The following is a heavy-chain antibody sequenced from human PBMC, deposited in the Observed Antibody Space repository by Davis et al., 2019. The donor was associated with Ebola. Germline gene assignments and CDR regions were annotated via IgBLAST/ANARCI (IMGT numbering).Heavy chain of an antibody. CDR2: ISGSGGST. J-gene: IGHJ3*02. V-gene: IGHV3-23*01. Sequence: GESLKISCAASGFTFSSYAMSWVRQAPGKGLEWVSAISGSGGSTYYADSVKGRFTISRDNSKNTLYPQMNSLRAGVTAIYYCAKDKNYDFWSGYPHDAFDIWGQGTMVTASS. D-gene: IGHD3-3*01. CDR3: AKDKNYDFWSGYPHDAFDI. CDR1: GFTFSSYA.